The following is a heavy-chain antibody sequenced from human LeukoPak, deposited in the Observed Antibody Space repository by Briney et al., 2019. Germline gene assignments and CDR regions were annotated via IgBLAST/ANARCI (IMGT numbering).Heavy chain of an antibody. CDR1: GGSMSYYY. CDR3: ARRNDYMDV. J-gene: IGHJ6*03. V-gene: IGHV4-4*09. CDR2: IYASSST. Sequence: PSETLSFTCTASGGSMSYYYGSWLRQPPGKGLEWIGYIYASSSTNYNPSLKSRVSMSVDTSKNHSSLKLSSVTAADTAMYYCARRNDYMDVWGRGTTVTVSS.